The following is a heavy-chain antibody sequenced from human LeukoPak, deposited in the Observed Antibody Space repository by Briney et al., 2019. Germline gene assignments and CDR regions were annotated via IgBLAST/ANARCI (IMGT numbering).Heavy chain of an antibody. CDR3: ARGGSRGENYFDY. Sequence: SVKVSCKASGGTFSSYAISWVRQAPGQGLEWMGRIIPIFGTANYAQKFQDRVTITTDESTSTAYMELSSLRSEDTAVYYCARGGSRGENYFDYWGQGTLVTVSS. J-gene: IGHJ4*02. CDR2: IIPIFGTA. V-gene: IGHV1-69*05. D-gene: IGHD3-16*01. CDR1: GGTFSSYA.